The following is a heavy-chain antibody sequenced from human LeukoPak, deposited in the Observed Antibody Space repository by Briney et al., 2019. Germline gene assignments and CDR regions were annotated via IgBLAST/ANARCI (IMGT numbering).Heavy chain of an antibody. CDR3: ARGPKQQLPPGGWFDP. J-gene: IGHJ5*02. CDR2: INPNSGGT. Sequence: ASVKVSRKASGYTFTGYYMHWVRQAPGQGLEWMGWINPNSGGTNYAQKFQGRVTMTRDTSISTAYMELSRLRSDDTAVYYCARGPKQQLPPGGWFDPWGQGTLVTVSS. D-gene: IGHD6-13*01. CDR1: GYTFTGYY. V-gene: IGHV1-2*02.